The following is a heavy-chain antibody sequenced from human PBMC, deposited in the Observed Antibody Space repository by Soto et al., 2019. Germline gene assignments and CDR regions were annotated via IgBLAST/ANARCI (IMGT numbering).Heavy chain of an antibody. J-gene: IGHJ6*02. D-gene: IGHD5-18*01. Sequence: PGGSLRLSCAASGFTFSNYGMHWVRQAPGKGLEWVAVISNDGSNKYYADSVKGRFSISRDNSKNTLYLQMNSLRAEDTAVYYWAKDQIQVRSPDYYYGMDVWGPGTTVTVSS. V-gene: IGHV3-30*18. CDR2: ISNDGSNK. CDR3: AKDQIQVRSPDYYYGMDV. CDR1: GFTFSNYG.